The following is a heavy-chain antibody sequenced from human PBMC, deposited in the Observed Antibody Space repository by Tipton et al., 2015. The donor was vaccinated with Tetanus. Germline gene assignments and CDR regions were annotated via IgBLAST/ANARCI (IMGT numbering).Heavy chain of an antibody. CDR3: ARDQRGRGWPFDY. J-gene: IGHJ4*02. V-gene: IGHV3-11*06. CDR1: GFTFSDYY. Sequence: SLRLSCAASGFTFSDYYMSWIRQAPGKGLEWVSFISSSSSYTNYADSVKGRFTISRDNAKNSLYLQMNSLRAEDTAVYYCARDQRGRGWPFDYWGQGTLVTVSS. CDR2: ISSSSSYT. D-gene: IGHD6-19*01.